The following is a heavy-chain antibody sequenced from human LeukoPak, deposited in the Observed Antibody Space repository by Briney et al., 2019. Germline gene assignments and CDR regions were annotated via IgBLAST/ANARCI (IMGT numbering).Heavy chain of an antibody. D-gene: IGHD2-21*02. J-gene: IGHJ5*02. CDR3: AKDREFRGFGVCASAGFDL. Sequence: GGSLRLSCAASGFSVSNHGMHWLRQAPGKGLEWVAVLSHDERIRHYVDSVRGRFTVSRDTSKNLLFLQMYSLSTEDTAVYYCAKDREFRGFGVCASAGFDLWGQGALVTVSS. CDR1: GFSVSNHG. CDR2: LSHDERIR. V-gene: IGHV3-30*18.